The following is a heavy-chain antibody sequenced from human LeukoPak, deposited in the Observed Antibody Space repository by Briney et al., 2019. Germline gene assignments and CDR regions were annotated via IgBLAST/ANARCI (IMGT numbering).Heavy chain of an antibody. J-gene: IGHJ6*02. CDR2: IYSGGST. V-gene: IGHV3-66*01. D-gene: IGHD2-2*01. CDR3: ARGADIVVVPAAISAYYYGMDV. Sequence: PGGSLRLSCAASGFTVSSNYMSWVRQAPGKGLEWVSVIYSGGSTYYADSVKGRFTISRDNSKNTLYLQMNSLRAEDTAVYYCARGADIVVVPAAISAYYYGMDVWGQGTTVTVSS. CDR1: GFTVSSNY.